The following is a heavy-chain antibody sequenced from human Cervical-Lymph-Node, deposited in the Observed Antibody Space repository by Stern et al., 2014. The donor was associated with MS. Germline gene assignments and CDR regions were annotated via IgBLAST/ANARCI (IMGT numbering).Heavy chain of an antibody. J-gene: IGHJ4*02. CDR2: INPNSGAT. D-gene: IGHD1-26*01. V-gene: IGHV1-2*02. Sequence: VQLVESGAEVKKPGASVKVTCKTSEKTFTGYYIHWVRQAPGQGLEWMGWINPNSGATNYAQRFQDRVSLTSDTSNSLAYMELDRLTSGDTAVYYCARISLGSGIDYWGQGSLVTVSS. CDR3: ARISLGSGIDY. CDR1: EKTFTGYY.